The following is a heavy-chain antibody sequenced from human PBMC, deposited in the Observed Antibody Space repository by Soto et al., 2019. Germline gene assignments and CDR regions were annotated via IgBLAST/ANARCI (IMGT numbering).Heavy chain of an antibody. D-gene: IGHD4-17*01. V-gene: IGHV1-3*01. CDR1: GYTFTSYA. CDR3: ARDPAPYGGNSHFDY. Sequence: WASVKVSCKASGYTFTSYAMHWVRQAPGQRLEWMGWINAGNGNTKYSQKFQGRVTITRDTSASTAYMELSSLRSEDTAVYYCARDPAPYGGNSHFDYWGQGTLVTVSS. CDR2: INAGNGNT. J-gene: IGHJ4*02.